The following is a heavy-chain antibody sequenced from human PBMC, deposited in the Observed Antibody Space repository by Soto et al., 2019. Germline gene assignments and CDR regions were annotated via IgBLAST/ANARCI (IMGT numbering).Heavy chain of an antibody. D-gene: IGHD6-13*01. CDR2: INSDGSST. Sequence: EVQLVESGGGLVQPGGSLRLSCAASGFTFSSYWMHWVRQAPGKGLVWVSRINSDGSSTSYADSVKGRFTISRDNAKNTLYLPMNSLRAEDTPVYYCARDGLDGIAAAGPWGQGTLVTVSS. V-gene: IGHV3-74*01. J-gene: IGHJ4*02. CDR1: GFTFSSYW. CDR3: ARDGLDGIAAAGP.